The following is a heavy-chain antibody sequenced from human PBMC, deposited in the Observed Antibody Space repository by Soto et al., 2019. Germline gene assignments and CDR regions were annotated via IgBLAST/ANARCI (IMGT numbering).Heavy chain of an antibody. CDR3: ATRHRYGPFDY. CDR2: ISGGGGGST. J-gene: IGHJ4*02. V-gene: IGHV3-23*01. Sequence: PGGSLRLSCAASGFTFSTYAMSWVRQAPGKGLEWVSVISGGGGGSTYYADSVRGRFTISRDNSKNTLYLQMNSLRAEDTAVYYCATRHRYGPFDYWGQGTLVTVSS. D-gene: IGHD5-18*01. CDR1: GFTFSTYA.